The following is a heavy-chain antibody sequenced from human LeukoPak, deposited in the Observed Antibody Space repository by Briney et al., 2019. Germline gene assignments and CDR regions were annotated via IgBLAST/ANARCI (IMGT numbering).Heavy chain of an antibody. CDR3: AKTRWSSVSSPDAFDI. Sequence: GSLRLSCAASGFTFSTSAMTWVRQAPGKGLELVSGISGSGATDYADSVKGRFTISRDNSKNTLYLQINSLRAEDTAVYYCAKTRWSSVSSPDAFDIWGQGTMVTVSS. D-gene: IGHD6-13*01. J-gene: IGHJ3*02. CDR2: ISGSGAT. V-gene: IGHV3-23*01. CDR1: GFTFSTSA.